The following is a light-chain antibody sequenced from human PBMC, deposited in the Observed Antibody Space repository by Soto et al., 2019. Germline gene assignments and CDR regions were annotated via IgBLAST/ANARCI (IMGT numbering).Light chain of an antibody. CDR3: CSYAGSSAVV. Sequence: QSVLTQPASVSGSPGQSITISGTGTSSDVGSYNLVSWYQQHPGKAPKLMIYEVSKRPSGVSNRFSGSKSGNTAYLTISGLQAEDEADYYCCSYAGSSAVVFGGGTKLTVL. V-gene: IGLV2-23*02. CDR1: SSDVGSYNL. CDR2: EVS. J-gene: IGLJ2*01.